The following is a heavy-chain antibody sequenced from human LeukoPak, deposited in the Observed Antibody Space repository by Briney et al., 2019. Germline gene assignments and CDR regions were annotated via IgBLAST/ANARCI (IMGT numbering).Heavy chain of an antibody. CDR3: AKDIENYCSSTSCYSLVDY. Sequence: GGSLRLSCAASGFTFSSYAMSWVRQAPGKGLEWVSAISGSGGSTYYADSVKGRFTISRDNSKNTLYLQMNSLRAEDTAVYYCAKDIENYCSSTSCYSLVDYWGQGTLVTVSS. CDR2: ISGSGGST. D-gene: IGHD2-2*01. V-gene: IGHV3-23*01. J-gene: IGHJ4*02. CDR1: GFTFSSYA.